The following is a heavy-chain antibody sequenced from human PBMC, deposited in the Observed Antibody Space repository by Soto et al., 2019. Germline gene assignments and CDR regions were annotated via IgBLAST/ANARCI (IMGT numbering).Heavy chain of an antibody. D-gene: IGHD6-13*01. V-gene: IGHV4-34*01. Sequence: ETLSLTCAVYGGSFSGYYCSWVRQPPGKGLEWIGEISHSGRTNYNSSLESRVAISVDTSKNQLFLKLSSVTAADTAVYYCVRALAAVQEWGQGTTVTV. CDR1: GGSFSGYY. J-gene: IGHJ4*02. CDR3: VRALAAVQE. CDR2: ISHSGRT.